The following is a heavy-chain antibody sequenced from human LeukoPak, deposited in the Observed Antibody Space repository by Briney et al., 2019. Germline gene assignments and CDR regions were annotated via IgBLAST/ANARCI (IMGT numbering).Heavy chain of an antibody. D-gene: IGHD6-13*01. CDR1: GFTFSSYA. Sequence: PGGSLRLSCAASGFTFSSYAMSWVRQAPGKGLEWVSAISGSGGSTYYADSVKGRFTISRDNSKNTLYLQMNSLRAEDTAVYYCARDRFLAAAGRTPMDVWGKGTTVTVSS. CDR2: ISGSGGST. J-gene: IGHJ6*03. CDR3: ARDRFLAAAGRTPMDV. V-gene: IGHV3-23*01.